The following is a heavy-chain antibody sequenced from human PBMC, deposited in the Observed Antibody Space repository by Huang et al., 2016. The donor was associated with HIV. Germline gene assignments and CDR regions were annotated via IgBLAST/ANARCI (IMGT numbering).Heavy chain of an antibody. V-gene: IGHV1-8*01. D-gene: IGHD3-16*01. CDR1: GYTFTSYT. CDR2: MNTNSSNT. CDR3: ARDYGFRRQEAFDI. Sequence: QVQLVQSGAEVKRPGASVKVSCKASGYTFTSYTINCVRQATGQGLGWMGWMNTNSSNTGTVQKSRGRVNRTRNNFLSTAYMELGSLRSEDTAVYYCARDYGFRRQEAFDIWGQGTMVTVSS. J-gene: IGHJ3*02.